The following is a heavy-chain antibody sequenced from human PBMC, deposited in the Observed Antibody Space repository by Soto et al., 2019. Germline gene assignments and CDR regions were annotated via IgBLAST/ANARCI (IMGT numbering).Heavy chain of an antibody. V-gene: IGHV1-18*01. J-gene: IGHJ5*02. Sequence: ASVKVSCKASGYTFTSYGISWVRQAPGQGLEWMGWISAYNGNTNYAQKLQGRVTMTTDTSTSTDYMELRSLRSDDTAVYYCARVGGYSSPNWFDPWGQGTLVTVSS. CDR2: ISAYNGNT. D-gene: IGHD5-18*01. CDR1: GYTFTSYG. CDR3: ARVGGYSSPNWFDP.